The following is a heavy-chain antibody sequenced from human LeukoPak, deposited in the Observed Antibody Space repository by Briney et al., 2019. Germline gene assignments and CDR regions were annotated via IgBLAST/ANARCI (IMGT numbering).Heavy chain of an antibody. CDR3: ARVEQWLVLYYYYYGMDV. D-gene: IGHD6-19*01. CDR2: ISSSSSTI. J-gene: IGHJ6*02. Sequence: PGGSLRLSCAASGFTFSSYSMNWVRQAPGKGLEWVSYISSSSSTIYYADSVKGRFTISRDNAKNSLYLQMNSLRAEDTAVYYCARVEQWLVLYYYYYGMDVWGQGTTVTVSS. CDR1: GFTFSSYS. V-gene: IGHV3-48*01.